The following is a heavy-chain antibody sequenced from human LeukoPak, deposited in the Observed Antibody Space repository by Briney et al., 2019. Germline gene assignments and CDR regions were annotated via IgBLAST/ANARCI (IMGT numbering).Heavy chain of an antibody. CDR2: MNPNSGNT. V-gene: IGHV1-8*01. CDR1: GYTFTSYD. Sequence: ASVKVSCKASGYTFTSYDINWVRQATGQGLEWMGWMNPNSGNTGYAQKFQGRVTMTRNTSISTAYMELSSLRSEVTAVYYCARGRAGRSRYYYYYMDVWGKGTTVTISS. D-gene: IGHD1-14*01. J-gene: IGHJ6*03. CDR3: ARGRAGRSRYYYYYMDV.